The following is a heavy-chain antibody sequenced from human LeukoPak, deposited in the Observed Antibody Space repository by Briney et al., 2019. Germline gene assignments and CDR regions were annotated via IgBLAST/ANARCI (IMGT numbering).Heavy chain of an antibody. CDR3: AKEKGYYDILTGYSPFDY. V-gene: IGHV3-9*01. CDR1: GFTFDVYA. D-gene: IGHD3-9*01. Sequence: PGGCLRLSWAASGFTFDVYAMDWVGQAPGKGLGWVSGISWNSGSIGYADSVKGRFTISRDNAKNSLYLQMNSLRAEDTALYYCAKEKGYYDILTGYSPFDYWGQGTLVTVSS. J-gene: IGHJ4*02. CDR2: ISWNSGSI.